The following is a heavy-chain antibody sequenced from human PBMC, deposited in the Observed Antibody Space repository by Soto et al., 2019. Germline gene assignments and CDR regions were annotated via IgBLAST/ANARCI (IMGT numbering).Heavy chain of an antibody. CDR3: ARTHYYGSGSSTLTHYYYGMDV. CDR1: GFTFSSYW. Sequence: EVQLVESGGGLVQPGGSLRLSCAASGFTFSSYWMHWVRQAPGKGLVWVSRINSDGSSTSYADSVKGRVTISRATAKNTLYLQMNSLRAEDTAVYYCARTHYYGSGSSTLTHYYYGMDVWGQGTTVTVSS. V-gene: IGHV3-74*01. J-gene: IGHJ6*02. CDR2: INSDGSST. D-gene: IGHD3-10*01.